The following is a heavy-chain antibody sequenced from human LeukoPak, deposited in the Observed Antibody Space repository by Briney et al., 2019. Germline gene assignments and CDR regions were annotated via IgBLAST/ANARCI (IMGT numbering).Heavy chain of an antibody. CDR1: GYSFTNFW. J-gene: IGHJ5*02. Sequence: SGASLQISCKGSGYSFTNFWIGWVRQLPGKGLEWMGVISPGDSGIRYSPSFQGQVTISVDKSISTAYLQWSSLKASDSAMYYCAAGGASAPWGQGTLVTVSS. CDR2: ISPGDSGI. V-gene: IGHV5-51*01. D-gene: IGHD3-16*01. CDR3: AAGGASAP.